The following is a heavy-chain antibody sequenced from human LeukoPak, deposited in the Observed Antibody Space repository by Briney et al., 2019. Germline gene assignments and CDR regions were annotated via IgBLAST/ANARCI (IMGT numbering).Heavy chain of an antibody. CDR2: IYYYGST. D-gene: IGHD3-22*01. Sequence: SETLSLTCTVSGASINNYYWSWIRQPPGKGLEWIGYIYYYGSTNYNPSLKSRVTISVDTSENQFSLRLTSVTAADTAVYYCVRLRGSSGPIDHWGQGTLVTVSS. J-gene: IGHJ4*02. V-gene: IGHV4-59*01. CDR3: VRLRGSSGPIDH. CDR1: GASINNYY.